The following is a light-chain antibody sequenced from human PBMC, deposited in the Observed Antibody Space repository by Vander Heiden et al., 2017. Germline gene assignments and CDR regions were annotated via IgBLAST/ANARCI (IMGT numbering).Light chain of an antibody. V-gene: IGKV3-11*01. CDR2: DAS. J-gene: IGKJ4*01. Sequence: EFVLPQSPATLPLSPGERATLSCRASQSVSSYLAWYQQKPGQAPRLLIYDASNRATGIPARFSGSGSGTDFTLTISSLEPEDFAVYYGQQRSNWLTFGGGTKVEIK. CDR1: QSVSSY. CDR3: QQRSNWLT.